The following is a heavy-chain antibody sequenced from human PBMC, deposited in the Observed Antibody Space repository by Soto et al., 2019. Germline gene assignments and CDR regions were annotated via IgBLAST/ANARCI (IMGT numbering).Heavy chain of an antibody. Sequence: SETLSLTCAVSGGSISRGGYSWSWIRQPPGKGLEWIGYIYHSGSTYYNPSLKSRVTISVDTSKNQFSLKLSSVTAADTAVYYSARRYASSFVLWGHGTLVTVSS. J-gene: IGHJ4*01. CDR3: ARRYASSFVL. CDR1: GGSISRGGYS. CDR2: IYHSGST. V-gene: IGHV4-30-2*01. D-gene: IGHD2-2*01.